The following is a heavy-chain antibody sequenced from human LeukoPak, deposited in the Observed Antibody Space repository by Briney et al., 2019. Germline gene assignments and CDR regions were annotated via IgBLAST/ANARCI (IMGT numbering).Heavy chain of an antibody. Sequence: ASVKVSCKASGYTFTGYYLHRVRQAPGQGLEWMGWINPNSGGTNYAQKFQGRVTVTRDTSITTAYMELSRLRSDDAALYYCASGARYCGGDSCYGPFGYWGQGTLVTVSS. CDR1: GYTFTGYY. CDR3: ASGARYCGGDSCYGPFGY. CDR2: INPNSGGT. J-gene: IGHJ4*02. D-gene: IGHD2-15*01. V-gene: IGHV1-2*02.